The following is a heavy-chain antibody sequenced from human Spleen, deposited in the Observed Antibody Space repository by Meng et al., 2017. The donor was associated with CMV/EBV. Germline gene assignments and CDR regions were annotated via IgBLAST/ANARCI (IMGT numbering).Heavy chain of an antibody. CDR3: ARGDTAIFVNYYYYGVDV. D-gene: IGHD5-18*01. CDR2: IRSKANNYAT. CDR1: GFTFSGAA. V-gene: IGHV3-73*01. Sequence: GESLKISCAASGFTFSGAAMHWVRQASGKGLEWVGRIRSKANNYATAYAASVKGRFTISRDDSENTAYLQMNSLRAEDAAVYYCARGDTAIFVNYYYYGVDVWGQGTTVTVSS. J-gene: IGHJ6*02.